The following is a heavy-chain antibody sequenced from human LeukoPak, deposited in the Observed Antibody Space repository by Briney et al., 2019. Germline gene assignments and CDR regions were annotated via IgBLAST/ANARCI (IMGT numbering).Heavy chain of an antibody. V-gene: IGHV3-48*03. CDR2: ISGSGLTI. D-gene: IGHD6-6*01. CDR1: GFTFSSFE. CDR3: ARNSIAARPSFHYYYYMDV. Sequence: GGSLRLSCAASGFTFSSFEMNWVRQAPGKGLEWVSYISGSGLTIYYPDSVKGRCTISRDNAKNSLYLQMNSLRAEDTAVYYCARNSIAARPSFHYYYYMDVWGKGTTVTVSS. J-gene: IGHJ6*03.